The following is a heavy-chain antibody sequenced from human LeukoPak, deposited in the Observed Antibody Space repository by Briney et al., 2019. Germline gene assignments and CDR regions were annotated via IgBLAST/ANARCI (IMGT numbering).Heavy chain of an antibody. D-gene: IGHD6-13*01. V-gene: IGHV1-69*01. CDR2: IIPIFGTA. CDR1: GGTFSSYA. J-gene: IGHJ4*02. Sequence: SVKVSCKASGGTFSSYAISWVRQAPGQGLEWMGGIIPIFGTANYAQKFQGRITITADESTSTAYMELSSLRSEDTAVYYCASSGYSSSWYYFDYWGQGTLVTVSS. CDR3: ASSGYSSSWYYFDY.